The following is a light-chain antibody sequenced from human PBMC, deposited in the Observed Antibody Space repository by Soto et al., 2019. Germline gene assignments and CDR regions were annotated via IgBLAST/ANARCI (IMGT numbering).Light chain of an antibody. Sequence: EIVLTQSPATLSLSPGERATLSCRASQSVSSYLAWYHQKPGQAPRLLIYDASNRATGIPARFSGSGSGTDITLTISSLEPEDFAVYYCQQRSNWYTFGQGTKVEIK. J-gene: IGKJ2*01. V-gene: IGKV3-11*01. CDR2: DAS. CDR3: QQRSNWYT. CDR1: QSVSSY.